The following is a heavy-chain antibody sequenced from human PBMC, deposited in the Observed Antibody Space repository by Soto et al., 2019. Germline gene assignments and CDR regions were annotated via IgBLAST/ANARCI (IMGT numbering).Heavy chain of an antibody. V-gene: IGHV1-69*01. D-gene: IGHD5-12*01. CDR3: ARGGVDVVATSAFDY. J-gene: IGHJ4*02. Sequence: QVQLVQSGAEVKKPGSSVKVSCKASGGTFNNYAISWVRQAPGQGLEWMGGIIPIIGTADYAHKFQGRLAIGADESTGTTFMELSILRSEDTALYYCARGGVDVVATSAFDYWGQGTLVTVSS. CDR2: IIPIIGTA. CDR1: GGTFNNYA.